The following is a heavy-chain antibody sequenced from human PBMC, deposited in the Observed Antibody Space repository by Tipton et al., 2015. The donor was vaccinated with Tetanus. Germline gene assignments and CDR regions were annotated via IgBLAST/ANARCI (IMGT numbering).Heavy chain of an antibody. CDR2: ISHSGST. D-gene: IGHD6-6*01. CDR3: ARGVRYSGSSFHWFDT. J-gene: IGHJ5*02. Sequence: LSLTCSFFGGSSSNYYWSWIRQPPGKGLEWIGEISHSGSTSYNVSLKSRVSISADRPKNQFSLRLSSVTAADTAVYYCARGVRYSGSSFHWFDTWGQGTLVTVSS. V-gene: IGHV4-34*01. CDR1: GGSSSNYY.